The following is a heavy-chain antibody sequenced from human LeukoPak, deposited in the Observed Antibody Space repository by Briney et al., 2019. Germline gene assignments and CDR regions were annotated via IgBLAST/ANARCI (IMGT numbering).Heavy chain of an antibody. CDR1: GFTFSLYL. Sequence: PGGSLRLSCAASGFTFSLYLMSWVRQAPGKGLEWVASIKQEGSEKYYVDSVKGRFTISRDNAKNSLYLQLHSLRAEDTAVYYCARLRFVAASGVSPFDYWGQGTLVTVSS. D-gene: IGHD2-8*02. V-gene: IGHV3-7*01. CDR3: ARLRFVAASGVSPFDY. CDR2: IKQEGSEK. J-gene: IGHJ4*02.